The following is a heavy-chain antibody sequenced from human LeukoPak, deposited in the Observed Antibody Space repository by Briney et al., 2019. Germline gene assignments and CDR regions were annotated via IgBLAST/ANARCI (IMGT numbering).Heavy chain of an antibody. V-gene: IGHV1-2*06. CDR3: ARADSRDY. J-gene: IGHJ4*02. CDR2: INPSSGGT. Sequence: ASVKVSCKASGYTFTSYYMHWVRQAPGQGLEWMGRINPSSGGTNYAQKFQGRVTMTRDTSISTAYMELSSLISDDSALYYCARADSRDYWGQGTLVTVSS. CDR1: GYTFTSYY.